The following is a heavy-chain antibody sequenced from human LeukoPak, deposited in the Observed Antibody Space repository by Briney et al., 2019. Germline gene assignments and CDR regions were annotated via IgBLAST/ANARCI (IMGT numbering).Heavy chain of an antibody. CDR1: GYRFTNYW. J-gene: IGHJ4*02. CDR2: IDPSDSYS. Sequence: GESLKISCKTSGYRFTNYWISWVRQMPGKGLEWMGVIDPSDSYSNYSPSFQGHVTISADKSISTAYLQWSSLKASDTAMYYCARKGYGSSWYDYWGQGTLVTVSS. CDR3: ARKGYGSSWYDY. V-gene: IGHV5-10-1*01. D-gene: IGHD6-13*01.